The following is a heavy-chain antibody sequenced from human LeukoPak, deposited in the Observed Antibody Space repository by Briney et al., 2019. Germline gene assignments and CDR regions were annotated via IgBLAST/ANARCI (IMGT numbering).Heavy chain of an antibody. Sequence: GRSLRLSCAASGFTFDDYAMHWVRQAPGKGLEWVSGISWKSGSIGYADSVKGRFTISRDNAKNSLYLQMNSLRAEDTALYYCAKDIVGRTSYKSYYYYYYMDVWGKGTTVTVSS. CDR3: AKDIVGRTSYKSYYYYYYMDV. D-gene: IGHD2-2*01. V-gene: IGHV3-9*01. CDR1: GFTFDDYA. CDR2: ISWKSGSI. J-gene: IGHJ6*03.